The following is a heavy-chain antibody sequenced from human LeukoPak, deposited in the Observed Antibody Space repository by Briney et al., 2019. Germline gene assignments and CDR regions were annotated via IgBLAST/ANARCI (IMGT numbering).Heavy chain of an antibody. CDR3: AREGLTTVTKFDY. Sequence: SETLSLTCTVSGGSISSSSYYWDWIRQPPGKGLEWIGEINHSGSTNYNPSLKSRVTISVDTSKNQFSLKLSSVTAADTAVYYCAREGLTTVTKFDYWGQGTLVTVPS. J-gene: IGHJ4*02. CDR1: GGSISSSSYY. D-gene: IGHD4-17*01. V-gene: IGHV4-39*07. CDR2: INHSGST.